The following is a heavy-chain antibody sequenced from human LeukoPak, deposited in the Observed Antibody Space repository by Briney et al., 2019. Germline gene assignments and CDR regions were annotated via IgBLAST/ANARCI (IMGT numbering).Heavy chain of an antibody. D-gene: IGHD3-22*01. CDR3: ARDLDYYDSSHPGY. V-gene: IGHV3-33*01. CDR2: IWYDGSNK. J-gene: IGHJ4*02. CDR1: GFTFSSYG. Sequence: GGSLRLSCAASGFTFSSYGMHWVRQAPGKGLEWVAVIWYDGSNKYYADSVKGRFTISRDNSKDTLYLQMNSLRAEDTAVYYCARDLDYYDSSHPGYWGQGTLVTVSS.